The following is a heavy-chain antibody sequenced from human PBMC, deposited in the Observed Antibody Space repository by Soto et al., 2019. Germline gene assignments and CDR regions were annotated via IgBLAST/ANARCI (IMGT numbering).Heavy chain of an antibody. V-gene: IGHV3-33*01. CDR1: GFTFSSYG. CDR2: IWYDGSNK. Sequence: QVQLVESGGGVVQPGRSLRLSCAASGFTFSSYGMHWVRQAPGKGLEWVAVIWYDGSNKYYADSVKGRFTISRDNSKNTLYLQMNSLRAEDTAVYYCARGGHDFWSGYYDYYYGMDVWGQGTTVTVSS. D-gene: IGHD3-3*01. J-gene: IGHJ6*02. CDR3: ARGGHDFWSGYYDYYYGMDV.